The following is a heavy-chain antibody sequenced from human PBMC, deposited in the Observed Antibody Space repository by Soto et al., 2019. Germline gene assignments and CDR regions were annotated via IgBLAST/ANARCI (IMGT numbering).Heavy chain of an antibody. CDR1: GGSIRSYY. J-gene: IGHJ3*02. CDR2: IYYSGST. Sequence: ETLSLTCTVSGGSIRSYYWSWIRQPPGKGLQWIGYIYYSGSTNYNPSLKSRVTISVDTSKNQFSLKLSSVTAADTAVYYCARRYGGAFDIWGQGTMVTVSS. CDR3: ARRYGGAFDI. D-gene: IGHD3-10*01. V-gene: IGHV4-59*08.